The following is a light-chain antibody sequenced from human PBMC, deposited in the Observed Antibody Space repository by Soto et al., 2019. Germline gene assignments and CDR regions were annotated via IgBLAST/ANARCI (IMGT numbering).Light chain of an antibody. CDR3: QQANSFPYT. J-gene: IGKJ2*01. Sequence: DIQMTQSPSSVSASVVDRVTITCRASQGVSNWVAWYQQKPGKAPKLLIYAASTLRSGVPSRFRGSGSGTDFTFTISSLQPEDFATYYCQQANSFPYTFGQGTKLEIK. CDR1: QGVSNW. CDR2: AAS. V-gene: IGKV1-12*01.